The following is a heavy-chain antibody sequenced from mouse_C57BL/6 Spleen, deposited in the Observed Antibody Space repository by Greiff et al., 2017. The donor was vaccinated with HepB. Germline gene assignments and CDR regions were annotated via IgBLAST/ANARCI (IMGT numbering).Heavy chain of an antibody. CDR3: ASRGTTVVPFDY. Sequence: LQESGPELVKPGASVKISCKAFGYSFTDYNMNWVKQSNGKSLEWIGVINPNYGTTSYNQKFKGKATLTVDQSSSTAYMRLNSLTSEDSAVYYCASRGTTVVPFDYWGQGTTLTVSS. CDR2: INPNYGTT. D-gene: IGHD1-1*01. V-gene: IGHV1-39*01. J-gene: IGHJ2*01. CDR1: GYSFTDYN.